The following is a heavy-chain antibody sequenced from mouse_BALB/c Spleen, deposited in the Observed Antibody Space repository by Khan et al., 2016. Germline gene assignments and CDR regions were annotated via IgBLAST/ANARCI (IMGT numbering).Heavy chain of an antibody. Sequence: QVRLQQSGAELARPAASVKLSCTASGYTFTSYWMQWVKQRPGQGLEWIGAIYRGDGATWYTQYFTGKATLTANKSYSTAYVQFSSLASEDAAVDYCASGKGPRYWDFDVWGEGTTVTVSS. V-gene: IGHV1-87*01. CDR2: IYRGDGAT. CDR3: ASGKGPRYWDFDV. CDR1: GYTFTSYW. J-gene: IGHJ1*01.